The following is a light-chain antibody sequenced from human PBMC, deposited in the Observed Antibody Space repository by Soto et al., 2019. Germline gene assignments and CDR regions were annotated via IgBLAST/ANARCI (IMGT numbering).Light chain of an antibody. J-gene: IGKJ1*01. CDR2: AAS. CDR1: QGISIY. CDR3: QQYYSFPWT. V-gene: IGKV1D-8*01. Sequence: VIWMTQSPSLLSASTGDRVTISCRVSQGISIYLAWYQQKPGKAPELLIYAASTLQSGVPSRFSGSGSGTDFTLTISCLQSEDFATYYCQQYYSFPWTFGQGTKVDIK.